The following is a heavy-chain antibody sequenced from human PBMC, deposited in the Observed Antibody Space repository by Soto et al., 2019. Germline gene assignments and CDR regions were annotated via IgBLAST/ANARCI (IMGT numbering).Heavy chain of an antibody. V-gene: IGHV4-30-4*01. Sequence: QVQLQESGPGLVKPSQTLSLTCTVSGGSISSGDYYWSWIRQPPGKGLEWIGYIYYSGSTYSNPSLKSRVTRSVDTSKNQFSLKLSSVTAADTAVYYCARDGDYYDSSGYYWRYFDYWGQGTLGTVSS. J-gene: IGHJ4*02. D-gene: IGHD3-22*01. CDR1: GGSISSGDYY. CDR2: IYYSGST. CDR3: ARDGDYYDSSGYYWRYFDY.